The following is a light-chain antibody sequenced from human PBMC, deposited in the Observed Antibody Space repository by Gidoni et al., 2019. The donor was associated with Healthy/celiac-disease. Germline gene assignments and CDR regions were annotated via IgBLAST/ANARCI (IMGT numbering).Light chain of an antibody. V-gene: IGKV3-20*01. J-gene: IGKJ2*04. CDR3: QQYGSSPPMCS. Sequence: ELVLTQSPGTLSLSPGERATLSCRASQSVSSSYLAWYQQKPGQAPRLPIYGASSRATGIPDRFSGSGSGTDFTLTISRLEPEDFAVYYCQQYGSSPPMCSFGQGTKLEIK. CDR2: GAS. CDR1: QSVSSSY.